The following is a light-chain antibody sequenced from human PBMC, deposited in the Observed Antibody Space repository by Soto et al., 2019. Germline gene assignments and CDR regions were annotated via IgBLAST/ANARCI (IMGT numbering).Light chain of an antibody. Sequence: DIQMTQSPSTLSASVGDRVNITCRASQSIGSWLAWYQQKPGKAPNLLIYKASSLESGVPSRFSGSGSGTEFTVTISSMQPEDFATYYCQQFNSYPWTFGQGTKVDIK. CDR3: QQFNSYPWT. CDR2: KAS. V-gene: IGKV1-5*03. J-gene: IGKJ1*01. CDR1: QSIGSW.